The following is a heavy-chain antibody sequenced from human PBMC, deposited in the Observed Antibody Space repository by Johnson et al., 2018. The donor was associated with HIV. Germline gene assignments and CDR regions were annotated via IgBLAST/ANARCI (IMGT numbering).Heavy chain of an antibody. CDR2: ISYDGSNK. J-gene: IGHJ3*02. V-gene: IGHV3-30*04. CDR1: GFTFSSYA. CDR3: ARDQYSSEWVGGGDAFDI. Sequence: VQLVESGGGVVQPGRSLRLSCAASGFTFSSYAMHWVRQAPGKGLEWVAVISYDGSNKYYADSVKGRFTISRDNAKNSLYLQMNSLRAGDTAVYYCARDQYSSEWVGGGDAFDIWGQGTMVSLPS. D-gene: IGHD6-19*01.